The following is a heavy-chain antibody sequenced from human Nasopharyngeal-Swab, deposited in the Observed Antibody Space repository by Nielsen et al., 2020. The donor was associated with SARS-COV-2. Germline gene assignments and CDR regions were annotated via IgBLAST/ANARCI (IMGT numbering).Heavy chain of an antibody. CDR2: ISPNSGGT. V-gene: IGHV1-2*02. J-gene: IGHJ4*02. D-gene: IGHD5-24*01. CDR3: ARAPEMATIMGDF. Sequence: WVRQAPGQGLEWMGWISPNSGGTNYAQKFQGRVTMTRDTSINTAYMELSRLRSDDTAVYYCARAPEMATIMGDFWGQGTQVTVSS.